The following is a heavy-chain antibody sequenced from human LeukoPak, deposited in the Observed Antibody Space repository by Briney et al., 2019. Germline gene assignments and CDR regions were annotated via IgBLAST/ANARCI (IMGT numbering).Heavy chain of an antibody. CDR2: IKQDRSEK. Sequence: PGGSLRLSCAGSGFTFSNHWMSSVRRTPGKGLEWVANIKQDRSEKYYVDSVKGRFTISRDNDKNSLYLQMNSLRAEDMSVYDCAELGITMIGGVWGKGTTVSISS. CDR3: AELGITMIGGV. J-gene: IGHJ6*04. D-gene: IGHD3-10*02. CDR1: GFTFSNHW. V-gene: IGHV3-7*01.